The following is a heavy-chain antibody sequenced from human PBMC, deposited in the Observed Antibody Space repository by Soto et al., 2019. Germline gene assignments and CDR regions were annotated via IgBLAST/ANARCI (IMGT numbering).Heavy chain of an antibody. Sequence: SETLSLTCTVSGGSVSSGRYYWSWIRQPPGKGLEWIGYIYYSGSTNYNPSLKSRVTISVDTSKNQFSLKLSSVTAADTAVYYCARDKLYGDYENFDYWGQGTLVTVSS. V-gene: IGHV4-61*01. CDR1: GGSVSSGRYY. D-gene: IGHD4-17*01. J-gene: IGHJ4*02. CDR2: IYYSGST. CDR3: ARDKLYGDYENFDY.